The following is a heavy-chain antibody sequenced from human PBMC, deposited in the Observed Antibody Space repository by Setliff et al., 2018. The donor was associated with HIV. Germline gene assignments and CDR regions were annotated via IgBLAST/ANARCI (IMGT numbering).Heavy chain of an antibody. Sequence: TGESLKISCKASGYSFTTYWIGWVRQMPGKGLEWMGNIYPGDSDTRYSPSFQGQVTISVDKSINTAYLRWTSLKASDTALYYCARPQYHQSSDAFDIWGQGTMVTVSS. CDR2: IYPGDSDT. CDR1: GYSFTTYW. V-gene: IGHV5-51*01. CDR3: ARPQYHQSSDAFDI. J-gene: IGHJ3*02.